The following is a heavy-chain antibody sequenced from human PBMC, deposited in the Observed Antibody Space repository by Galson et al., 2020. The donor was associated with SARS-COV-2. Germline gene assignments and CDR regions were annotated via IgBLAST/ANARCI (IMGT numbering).Heavy chain of an antibody. D-gene: IGHD6-19*01. CDR1: RGIYQNYA. Sequence: SVTVSRMTSRGIYQNYALSWVRRAPGQRCEGMGATMPMFGTTKYAQKFQDRVTHTEDDSTTTANKELSGLTFEDTAGYYCARAYSSGWEYGVGPGGQGTLGTVSS. V-gene: IGHV1-69*13. J-gene: IGHJ5*02. CDR3: ARAYSSGWEYGVGP. CDR2: TMPMFGTT.